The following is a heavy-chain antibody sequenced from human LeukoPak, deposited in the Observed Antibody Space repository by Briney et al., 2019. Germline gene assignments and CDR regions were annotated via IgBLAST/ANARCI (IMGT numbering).Heavy chain of an antibody. CDR2: INPNSGDT. V-gene: IGHV1-2*02. CDR1: GYTFTGYF. Sequence: ASVKVSCKASGYTFTGYFMHWVRQAPGQGLEWMGWINPNSGDTNYAQKFHGRVTMTRDTSISTGYMELTRVRYDDTAVYYCAKDRSKGSYGDEFDFWGQGTLVTVSS. CDR3: AKDRSKGSYGDEFDF. J-gene: IGHJ4*02. D-gene: IGHD1-26*01.